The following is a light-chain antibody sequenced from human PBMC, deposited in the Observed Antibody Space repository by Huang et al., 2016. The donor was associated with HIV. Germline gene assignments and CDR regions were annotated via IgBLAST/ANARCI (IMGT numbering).Light chain of an antibody. V-gene: IGKV1-5*01. CDR1: QSISSW. J-gene: IGKJ2*01. CDR2: DAS. CDR3: KQYNSYPYT. Sequence: DIQMTQSPSTLSASVGDRVTIPCRASQSISSWLAWYQQKPGKAPKLLIYDASSLESGVPSRFSGSGSGTEFTLTISSLQPDNFATYYCKQYNSYPYTFGQGTKLEIK.